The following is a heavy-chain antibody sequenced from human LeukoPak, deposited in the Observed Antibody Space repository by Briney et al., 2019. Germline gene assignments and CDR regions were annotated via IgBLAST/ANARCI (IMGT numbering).Heavy chain of an antibody. CDR2: IYHSGST. CDR1: GCSISSGGYS. V-gene: IGHV4-30-2*01. CDR3: ARGLGRWLQLRWFDP. Sequence: PSETLSLTCAVSGCSISSGGYSWSWIRQPPGKGLEWIGYIYHSGSTYYNPSLKSRVTISVDRSKNQFSLKLSSVTAADTAVHYCARGLGRWLQLRWFDPWGQGTLVTVSS. D-gene: IGHD5-24*01. J-gene: IGHJ5*02.